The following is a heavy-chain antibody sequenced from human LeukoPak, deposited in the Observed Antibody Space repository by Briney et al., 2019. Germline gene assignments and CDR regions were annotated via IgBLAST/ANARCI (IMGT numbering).Heavy chain of an antibody. Sequence: ASVTVSCKASGGTFSSYAISWVRQAPGQGLEWMGGSIPIFGTANYAQQFQGRLTITADKSTSTAYIELSSLRSEDTAVYYCATSIAASLWRDNLFDPWGQGTLVTVSS. V-gene: IGHV1-69*06. D-gene: IGHD6-6*01. CDR2: SIPIFGTA. CDR3: ATSIAASLWRDNLFDP. J-gene: IGHJ5*02. CDR1: GGTFSSYA.